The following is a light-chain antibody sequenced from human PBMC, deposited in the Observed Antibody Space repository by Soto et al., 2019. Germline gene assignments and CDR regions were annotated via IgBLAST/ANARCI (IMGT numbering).Light chain of an antibody. Sequence: EIVLTHSPGTLSLSPVERPTLSWRPSQSVISSYLAWYQQKPGQAPRLLIYGASSRATGIPDRCSGSGSGTDFTLPISRLEPEDFAVYYCQQYGSSTPGTFGQGTKVDIK. CDR1: QSVISSY. J-gene: IGKJ1*01. V-gene: IGKV3-20*01. CDR2: GAS. CDR3: QQYGSSTPGT.